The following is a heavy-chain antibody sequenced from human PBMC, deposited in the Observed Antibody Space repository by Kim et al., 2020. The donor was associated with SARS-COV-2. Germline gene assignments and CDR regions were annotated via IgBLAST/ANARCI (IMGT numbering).Heavy chain of an antibody. CDR2: IYHSGST. CDR1: GGSISSSNW. V-gene: IGHV4-4*02. Sequence: SETLSLTCAVSGGSISSSNWWSWVRQPPGKGLEWIGEIYHSGSTNYNPSLKSRVTISVDKSKNQFSLKLSSVTAADTAVYYCAVNYYYGSGFDYWGQGTLVTVSS. CDR3: AVNYYYGSGFDY. D-gene: IGHD3-10*01. J-gene: IGHJ4*02.